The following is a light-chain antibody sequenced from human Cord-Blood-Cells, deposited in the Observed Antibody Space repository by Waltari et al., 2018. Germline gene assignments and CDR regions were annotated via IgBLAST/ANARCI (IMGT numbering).Light chain of an antibody. CDR2: AAS. Sequence: DIQMTQSPSSLSASVGDRVTITCRASKSISGDLNCYQQKPGNAPKLRIYAASSLQSGVPSRFSGSGSGTDFTLTISSLRPDDFAVYYCQQSYSTPWTFGEGTKVEI. CDR1: KSISGD. V-gene: IGKV1-39*01. CDR3: QQSYSTPWT. J-gene: IGKJ1*01.